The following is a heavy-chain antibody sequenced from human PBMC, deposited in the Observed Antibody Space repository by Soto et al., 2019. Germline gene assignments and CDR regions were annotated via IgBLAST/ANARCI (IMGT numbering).Heavy chain of an antibody. D-gene: IGHD3-22*01. J-gene: IGHJ1*01. CDR1: GGSISSTTYY. Sequence: SETLSLTCTVSGGSISSTTYYWAWIRQPPGKGLEWIGTVYYSGTTYYNPSLKARLTISVDTSKNQFSLKLSSVTAADTAFYYCARYYDTSNRPYFHHWGQGTLVTVSS. CDR2: VYYSGTT. CDR3: ARYYDTSNRPYFHH. V-gene: IGHV4-39*01.